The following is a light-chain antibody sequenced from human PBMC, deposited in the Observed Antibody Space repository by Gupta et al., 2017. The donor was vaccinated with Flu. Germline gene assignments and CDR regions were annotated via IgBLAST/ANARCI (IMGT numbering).Light chain of an antibody. CDR2: DAS. J-gene: IGKJ1*01. V-gene: IGKV1-39*01. CDR1: ETTGSR. Sequence: DIQMTQSPSSLSASIGDRVIITCRASETTGSRLNWYQQKSGEAPRLLIYDASTLQTGAPSRFSGSGSGTAFSLTISSLQPEDYASYYCHQTYSVPTFGQGTKVEI. CDR3: HQTYSVPT.